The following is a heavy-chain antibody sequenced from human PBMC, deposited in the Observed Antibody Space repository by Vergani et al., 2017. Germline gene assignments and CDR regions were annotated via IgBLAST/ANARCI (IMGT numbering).Heavy chain of an antibody. V-gene: IGHV1-24*01. Sequence: QVQLVQSGSEVRKPGASVKVSCQVSGYSLTELTIHWVRPAPGKGLEWMGGFDPEHGEVTFAHHIQGRVTMTEDRSTDTAYMELSSLRPEDTALYYCAIVTDDYDSSGYYLDYWGQGTLVTVSS. CDR3: AIVTDDYDSSGYYLDY. CDR1: GYSLTELT. J-gene: IGHJ4*02. CDR2: FDPEHGEV. D-gene: IGHD3-22*01.